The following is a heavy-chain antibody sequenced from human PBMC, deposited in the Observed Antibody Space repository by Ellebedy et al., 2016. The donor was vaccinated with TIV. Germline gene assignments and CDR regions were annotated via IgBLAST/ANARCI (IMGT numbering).Heavy chain of an antibody. CDR1: GLSVSSTY. J-gene: IGHJ3*02. CDR2: IHTGGDT. D-gene: IGHD1-1*01. Sequence: GGSLRLSCAASGLSVSSTYMSRVRQAPGKGLEWVSVIHTGGDTYYADSVKGRFTMSRDTSKNTVHLQINSVRVEDTAVYYCAGETFNDVDLIIWGVLDTWGQGTMVTVSS. V-gene: IGHV3-66*01. CDR3: AGETFNDVDLIIWGVLDT.